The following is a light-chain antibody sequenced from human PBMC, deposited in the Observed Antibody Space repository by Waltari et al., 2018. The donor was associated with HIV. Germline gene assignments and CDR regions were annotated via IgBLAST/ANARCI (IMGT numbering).Light chain of an antibody. V-gene: IGLV1-40*01. CDR2: GNS. Sequence: QSVLTQPPSVSGAPGQRVTIPCTGSSPNIRAGYDVHWYQQLPGTAPKLLIYGNSNRPSGVPDRFSGSKSGTSASLAITGLQPDDETDYYCQSYDSSLSNWVFGGGTKLTVL. CDR1: SPNIRAGYD. CDR3: QSYDSSLSNWV. J-gene: IGLJ3*02.